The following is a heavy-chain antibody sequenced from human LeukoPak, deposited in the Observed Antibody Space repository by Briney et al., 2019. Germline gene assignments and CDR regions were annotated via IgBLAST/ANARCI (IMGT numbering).Heavy chain of an antibody. J-gene: IGHJ1*01. V-gene: IGHV4-39*01. CDR2: IYYSGST. CDR1: GGSISSSSYY. D-gene: IGHD3-22*01. Sequence: SETLSLTCTVSGGSISSSSYYWGWIRQPPGKGLEWIGSIYYSGSTYYNPSLKSRVTISVDTSKNQFSLKLSSVTAADTAVYYCALYYYDSSGYYYAGYSQHWGQGTLVTVSS. CDR3: ALYYYDSSGYYYAGYSQH.